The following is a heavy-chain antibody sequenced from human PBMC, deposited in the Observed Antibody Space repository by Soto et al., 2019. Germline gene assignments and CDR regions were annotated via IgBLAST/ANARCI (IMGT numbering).Heavy chain of an antibody. CDR3: ARAKTRGIQVVRGGADAFDI. CDR2: IYFSGST. Sequence: QVQLQESGTGVEKPSQTLSLTCSVSGGSISRGVYYCSWLRQHPGKGLEWIGYIYFSGSTSYNPSIKTRVTISADTSKKQSARNMSSVTAADTAVYYCARAKTRGIQVVRGGADAFDIWGQGTMVTVSS. CDR1: GGSISRGVYY. D-gene: IGHD3-10*01. V-gene: IGHV4-31*03. J-gene: IGHJ3*02.